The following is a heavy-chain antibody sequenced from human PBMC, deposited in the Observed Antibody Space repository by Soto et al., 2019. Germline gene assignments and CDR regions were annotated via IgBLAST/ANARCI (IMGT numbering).Heavy chain of an antibody. D-gene: IGHD7-27*01. CDR2: LIPLFGTT. Sequence: QVQLVQSGAEVKKPGSSVKVSCEASGGTFSGHAISWVRQASGQGPEWMGGLIPLFGTTQHAQNFQDRLTITADKSTSTAYMELTSLRFEDPAIYYCARGPNWGYRFDSWGQGTLVTVSS. J-gene: IGHJ4*02. V-gene: IGHV1-69*06. CDR3: ARGPNWGYRFDS. CDR1: GGTFSGHA.